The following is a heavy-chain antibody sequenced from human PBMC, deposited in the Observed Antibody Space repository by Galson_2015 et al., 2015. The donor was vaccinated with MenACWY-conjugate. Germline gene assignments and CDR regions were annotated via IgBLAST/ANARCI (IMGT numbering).Heavy chain of an antibody. J-gene: IGHJ5*02. CDR2: IKCRTGGGTT. CDR3: TRDRDVGGSRWWFDP. Sequence: ALRLSCATAGLTFSNVWMSWVRQAPGQGLEWVARIKCRTGGGTTDYATPVKGRFTILRDDATNTLHLQMNSLKIEDTAMYFCTRDRDVGGSRWWFDPWGQGTLVTVSS. CDR1: GLTFSNVW. D-gene: IGHD2-15*01. V-gene: IGHV3-15*01.